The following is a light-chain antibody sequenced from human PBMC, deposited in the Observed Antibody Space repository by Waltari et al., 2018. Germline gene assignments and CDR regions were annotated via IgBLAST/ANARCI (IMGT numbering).Light chain of an antibody. J-gene: IGLJ3*02. CDR1: SRDIGSYNL. CDR2: DVT. V-gene: IGLV2-23*02. CDR3: CSYAGDSLWV. Sequence: QSALTQPASVSASPGQSITISCKGTSRDIGSYNLVSWYQQHPGKAPKVMIYDVTKRPSGVSNRFSGSKSGYTASLTVSGLQAEDESDYYCCSYAGDSLWVFGGGTKLTVL.